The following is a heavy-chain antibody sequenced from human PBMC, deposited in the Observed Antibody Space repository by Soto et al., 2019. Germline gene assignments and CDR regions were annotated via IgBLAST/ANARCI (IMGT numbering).Heavy chain of an antibody. CDR3: ARECCSAGTCYSLFDY. CDR2: ISAYNGNT. CDR1: GYTFTGYG. D-gene: IGHD2-15*01. Sequence: GASVKVSCKASGYTFTGYGINWVRQAPGQGLEWMGWISAYNGNTNYAQKFQGRVTMTTDTSTSTAYMELRSLRSDDTAVYYCARECCSAGTCYSLFDYWGQGTLVTVSS. V-gene: IGHV1-18*01. J-gene: IGHJ4*02.